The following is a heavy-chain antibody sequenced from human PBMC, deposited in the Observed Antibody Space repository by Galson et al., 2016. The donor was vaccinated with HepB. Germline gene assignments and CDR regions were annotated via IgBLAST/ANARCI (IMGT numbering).Heavy chain of an antibody. D-gene: IGHD2-2*01. CDR1: GFTFSSYG. V-gene: IGHV3-30*18. J-gene: IGHJ4*02. CDR3: AKDGRIYCSSASCHDHFHY. CDR2: ISYDGSNK. Sequence: SLRLSCAASGFTFSSYGMHWVRQAPGKGLEWVAFISYDGSNKKYADSVKGRFTISRDNSKKTLYLQMNSLRAEDPAVYYCAKDGRIYCSSASCHDHFHYWGQGILVTVSS.